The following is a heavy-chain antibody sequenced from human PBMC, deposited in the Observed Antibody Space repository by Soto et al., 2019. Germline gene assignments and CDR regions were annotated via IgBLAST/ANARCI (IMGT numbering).Heavy chain of an antibody. V-gene: IGHV3-30*18. CDR2: ISYDGSNK. Sequence: PGGSLRLSCAASGFTFSSYGMHWVRQAPGKGLEWVAVISYDGSNKYYADSVKGRFTISRDNSKNTLYLQMNSLRAEDTAVYYCAKDHSLRSLGQWWFDPWGQGTLVTVSS. CDR3: AKDHSLRSLGQWWFDP. D-gene: IGHD4-17*01. CDR1: GFTFSSYG. J-gene: IGHJ5*02.